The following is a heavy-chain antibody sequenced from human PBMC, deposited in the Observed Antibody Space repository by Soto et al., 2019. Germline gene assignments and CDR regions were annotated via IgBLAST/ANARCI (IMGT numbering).Heavy chain of an antibody. CDR2: VYNSGST. CDR1: GGSISSNY. J-gene: IGHJ4*02. Sequence: PSETPSLTCTVSGGSISSNYWTWIRQPPGKGLEWIGYVYNSGSTNYNPSLKSRVTISEDTSKSQFSLKVNSMTAADTAVYYCVRYRREAVAGYTLDNWGQGILVTVSS. V-gene: IGHV4-59*01. D-gene: IGHD6-13*01. CDR3: VRYRREAVAGYTLDN.